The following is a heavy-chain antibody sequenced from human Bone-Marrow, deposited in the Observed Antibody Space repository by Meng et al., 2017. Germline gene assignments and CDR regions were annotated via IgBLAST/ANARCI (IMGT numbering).Heavy chain of an antibody. CDR2: IIHIFGTA. D-gene: IGHD4-17*01. J-gene: IGHJ4*02. CDR3: ARGGSPGYGDYDY. CDR1: GGTFSSFA. V-gene: IGHV1-69*06. Sequence: QVPLVQCGDEEKKTGSSVTVSCKASGGTFSSFASSWVRQAPGQGLEWMGGIIHIFGTATYAQKCQGRVTITADKSTSTAYMELSSLRSEDTAVYYCARGGSPGYGDYDYWGQGTLVTVSS.